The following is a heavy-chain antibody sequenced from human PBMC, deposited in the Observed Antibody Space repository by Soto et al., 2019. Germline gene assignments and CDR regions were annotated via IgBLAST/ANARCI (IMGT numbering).Heavy chain of an antibody. CDR1: GGSISCYY. J-gene: IGHJ6*02. D-gene: IGHD2-21*02. Sequence: SETLSLTCTVSGGSISCYYWSWIRPPPGKVLEWIGNVYYSGGAKYNPSVKRRVSISVDTSKNQFSLNLSSVTAADTAVYYCTRDGDGRMTTNPYYYYGMDVWGPGITVTVSS. V-gene: IGHV4-59*01. CDR2: VYYSGGA. CDR3: TRDGDGRMTTNPYYYYGMDV.